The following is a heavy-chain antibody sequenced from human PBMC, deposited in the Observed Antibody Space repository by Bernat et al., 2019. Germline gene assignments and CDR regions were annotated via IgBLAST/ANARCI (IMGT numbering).Heavy chain of an antibody. CDR3: AKDRPGGFVF. CDR2: ISGIGDST. Sequence: EVQLVESGGGLVQPGGSLRLSCAASGFTFISYAMSWVRKAPGKGLEWVSFISGIGDSTYYADSVKGRFTISRDNSKNTLYLQMNSLRAEDTAVYYCAKDRPGGFVFWVQGTLVTVAS. CDR1: GFTFISYA. D-gene: IGHD3-16*01. V-gene: IGHV3-23*04. J-gene: IGHJ4*02.